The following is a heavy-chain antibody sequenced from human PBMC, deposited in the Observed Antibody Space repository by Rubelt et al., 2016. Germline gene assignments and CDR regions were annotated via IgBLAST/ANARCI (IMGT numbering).Heavy chain of an antibody. CDR3: AKALASSAWQDFAY. CDR1: GFTFSSYA. D-gene: IGHD6-19*01. CDR2: ISGSGGGT. Sequence: EVELLESGGGLVQPGGSLRLSCAASGFTFSSYAMSWVRQAPGKGLEWVSGISGSGGGTYYADPVKCRCTTPRDNSKNTLYRQMNSLRAEDTAVDYCAKALASSAWQDFAYWGQGTLVTVSS. J-gene: IGHJ4*02. V-gene: IGHV3-23*01.